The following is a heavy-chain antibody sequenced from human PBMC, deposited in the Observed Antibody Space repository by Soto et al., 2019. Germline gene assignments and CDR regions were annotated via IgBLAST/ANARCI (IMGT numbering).Heavy chain of an antibody. CDR2: ISLYSDGT. D-gene: IGHD2-2*01. V-gene: IGHV1-18*01. J-gene: IGHJ5*02. CDR3: ARVVPGAEAWFGA. CDR1: GYTFSNYG. Sequence: QVPLVQSGGEVKRPGASVKVSCKTSGYTFSNYGITWVRQAPGQPLEWLGWISLYSDGTNYAQKFQGRVSMTTDTSTTTAYMELSSLRSDDTAVYYCARVVPGAEAWFGAWGQGTLVTVSS.